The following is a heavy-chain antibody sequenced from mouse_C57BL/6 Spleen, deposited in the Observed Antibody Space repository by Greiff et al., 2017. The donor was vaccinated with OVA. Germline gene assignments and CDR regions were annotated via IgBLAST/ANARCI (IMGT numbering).Heavy chain of an antibody. CDR1: GFTFSSYA. J-gene: IGHJ4*01. CDR2: ISDGGSYT. D-gene: IGHD2-4*01. Sequence: EVKLVESGGGLVKPGGSLKLSCAASGFTFSSYAMYWVRQTPAKRLEWVATISDGGSYTHYQDNVKGRFTISRANAKNNMYLQLSPLKSEDTAMYYWARETNYVCRDYAMDYWGQGTSVTVSS. V-gene: IGHV5-4*01. CDR3: ARETNYVCRDYAMDY.